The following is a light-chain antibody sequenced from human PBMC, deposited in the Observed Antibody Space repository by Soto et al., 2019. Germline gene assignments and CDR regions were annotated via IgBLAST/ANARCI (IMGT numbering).Light chain of an antibody. CDR3: QQRSSWPRT. CDR1: QSVSSY. CDR2: DAS. J-gene: IGKJ2*01. Sequence: EIVLTQSPATLSLSPGERATLSCRASQSVSSYLAWYQQKPGQTPRLLIYDASNRATGIPARFSGSGSGTDFTLTIRSLEPDDFAVYYCQQRSSWPRTFGQGTNLEIK. V-gene: IGKV3-11*01.